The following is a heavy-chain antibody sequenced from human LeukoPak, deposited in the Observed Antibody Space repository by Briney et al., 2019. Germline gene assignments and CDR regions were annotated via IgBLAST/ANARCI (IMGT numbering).Heavy chain of an antibody. Sequence: SVKVSCKASGYTFTGYYMHWVRQAPGQGLEWMGRIIPILGIANYAQKFQGRVTITADKSTSTAYMELSSLRSEDTAVYYCASETTPDYSGWYNYWGQGTLVTVSS. D-gene: IGHD6-19*01. CDR2: IIPILGIA. V-gene: IGHV1-69*04. J-gene: IGHJ4*02. CDR1: GYTFTGYY. CDR3: ASETTPDYSGWYNY.